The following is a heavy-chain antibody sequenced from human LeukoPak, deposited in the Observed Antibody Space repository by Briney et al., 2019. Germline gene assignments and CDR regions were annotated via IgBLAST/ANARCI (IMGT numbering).Heavy chain of an antibody. CDR2: IKQDGSEK. D-gene: IGHD6-6*01. Sequence: PGGSLRLSCAASGFTFSSYWMSWVRQAPGKGLEWVANIKQDGSEKYYVDSVKGRFTISRDNAKNSLYLQMNSLRAEDTAVYYCARYSSSRDYYYGMDVWGQGTTVTVS. J-gene: IGHJ6*02. CDR3: ARYSSSRDYYYGMDV. CDR1: GFTFSSYW. V-gene: IGHV3-7*05.